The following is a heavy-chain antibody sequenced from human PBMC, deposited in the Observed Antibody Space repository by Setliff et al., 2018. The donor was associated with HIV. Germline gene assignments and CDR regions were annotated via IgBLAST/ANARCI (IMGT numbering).Heavy chain of an antibody. V-gene: IGHV3-11*06. CDR1: GFTLSDYY. CDR2: SSGRGSYT. CDR3: ARDRFRGGVGTGLAEY. D-gene: IGHD3-16*01. J-gene: IGHJ4*02. Sequence: PGGSLRLSCVASGFTLSDYYMAWIRQAPGKGLEWISYSSGRGSYTMYADSTKGRFTISRDNAQNSLYLQMDSLSADDTAVYYCARDRFRGGVGTGLAEYWGQGTVVTSPQ.